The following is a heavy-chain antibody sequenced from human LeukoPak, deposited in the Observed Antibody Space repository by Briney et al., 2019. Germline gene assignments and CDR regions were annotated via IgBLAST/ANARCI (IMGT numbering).Heavy chain of an antibody. V-gene: IGHV4-59*01. CDR2: IYYGGST. J-gene: IGHJ2*01. CDR3: GRDREFDL. D-gene: IGHD1-26*01. CDR1: GGSISSYY. Sequence: PSETLSLTCTVSGGSISSYYWSWIRQPPGKGLEWIGYIYYGGSTNYNPSLKSRVTISVDTSKNQFSLKLSSVTAADTAVYYCGRDREFDLWGRGTLVTVSS.